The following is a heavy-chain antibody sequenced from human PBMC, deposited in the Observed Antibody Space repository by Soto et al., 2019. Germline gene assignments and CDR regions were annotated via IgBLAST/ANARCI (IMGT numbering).Heavy chain of an antibody. CDR3: ARQTYSSGWYFDY. CDR1: GGSISSSSYY. Sequence: SETLSLTCNVSGGSISSSSYYWGWIRQPPGKGLEWIGSIYYSGSTYYNPSLKSRVTISVDTSKNQFSLKLSSVTAADTAVYYCARQTYSSGWYFDYWGQGTLVTVSS. J-gene: IGHJ4*02. CDR2: IYYSGST. D-gene: IGHD6-19*01. V-gene: IGHV4-39*01.